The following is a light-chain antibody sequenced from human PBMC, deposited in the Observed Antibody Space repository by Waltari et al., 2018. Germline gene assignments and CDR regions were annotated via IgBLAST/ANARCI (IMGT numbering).Light chain of an antibody. V-gene: IGLV2-8*01. CDR3: SSYAGTNLL. CDR2: DVT. CDR1: SSDIGGYNY. Sequence: QAALTQPPSVSESPGQSVTISCTGSSSDIGGYNYVSWYQKHPDKAPKLMIYDVTKRPSGVSYRFSGSKSCNTASLTISGLQAEDEADYYCSSYAGTNLLFGGGTRLTVL. J-gene: IGLJ2*01.